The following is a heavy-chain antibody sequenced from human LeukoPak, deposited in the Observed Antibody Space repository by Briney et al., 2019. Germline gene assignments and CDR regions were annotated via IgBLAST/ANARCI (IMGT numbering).Heavy chain of an antibody. Sequence: SETLSLTCAVYGGSFSGYYWSWIRQPPGKGLEWIGEINHSGSTNYNPSLKSRVTISVDTSKNQFSLKLSSVTAADTAVYYCARDGAKYCSSTSCYAFDIWGQGTMVTVSS. D-gene: IGHD2-2*01. CDR3: ARDGAKYCSSTSCYAFDI. CDR1: GGSFSGYY. J-gene: IGHJ3*02. CDR2: INHSGST. V-gene: IGHV4-34*01.